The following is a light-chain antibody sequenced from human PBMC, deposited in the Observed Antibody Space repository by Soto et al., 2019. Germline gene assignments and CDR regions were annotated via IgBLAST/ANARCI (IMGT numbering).Light chain of an antibody. V-gene: IGKV3-15*01. CDR1: QSISST. Sequence: EIVMTQSPATLSVSPGERATLSCRASQSISSTLAWYQQKPGQAPRLLIYGASTRAAGCPARFSGSGSGTEFTLTISSLQSEDFAVYYCQKYNRWPPAAFGQGTKLEIK. J-gene: IGKJ2*01. CDR2: GAS. CDR3: QKYNRWPPAA.